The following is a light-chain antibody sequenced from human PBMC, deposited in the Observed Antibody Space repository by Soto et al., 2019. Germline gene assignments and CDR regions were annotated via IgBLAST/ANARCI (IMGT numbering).Light chain of an antibody. CDR1: QNILYSSNNKKY. CDR3: QQYYSVPLT. J-gene: IGKJ4*01. CDR2: WAS. V-gene: IGKV4-1*01. Sequence: DIVMTPSPDSLAVSLGERATINCKSSQNILYSSNNKKYLAWYQQRPGQPPNLLIYWASTREPGVPDRFSGSGSGTDFTLTISSLQAEDVAVYYCQQYYSVPLTFGGGTKVEIK.